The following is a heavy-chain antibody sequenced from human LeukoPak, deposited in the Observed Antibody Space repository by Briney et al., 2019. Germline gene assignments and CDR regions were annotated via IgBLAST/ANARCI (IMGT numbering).Heavy chain of an antibody. CDR2: IYKSGST. Sequence: SETLSLTCTVSGGSISSYYCSWIRQPPGKGLEWIGYIYKSGSTNYNPALKSRVTISVDTSKNQFSLSLSSVTAADTAVYYCAGLDPHYQELSYEYWGQGTLVSVSS. CDR1: GGSISSYY. J-gene: IGHJ4*02. CDR3: AGLDPHYQELSYEY. V-gene: IGHV4-59*01. D-gene: IGHD1-7*01.